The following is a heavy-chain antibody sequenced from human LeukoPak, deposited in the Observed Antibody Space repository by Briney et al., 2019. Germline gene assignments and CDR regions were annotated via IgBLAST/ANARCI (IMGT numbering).Heavy chain of an antibody. V-gene: IGHV3-21*01. D-gene: IGHD3-22*01. Sequence: GGSLRLSCAASGFTFSSYSMNWVRQAPGKGLEWVSSISSSSSYIYYADSVKGRFTISRDNAKNSLYLQMNSLRAEDTAVYYCARERALGYCHDSSWGQGTLVTVSS. CDR2: ISSSSSYI. J-gene: IGHJ4*02. CDR1: GFTFSSYS. CDR3: ARERALGYCHDSS.